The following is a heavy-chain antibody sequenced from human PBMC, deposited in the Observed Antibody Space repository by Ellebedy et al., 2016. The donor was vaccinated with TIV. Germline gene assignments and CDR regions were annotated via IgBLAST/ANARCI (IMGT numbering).Heavy chain of an antibody. Sequence: GESLKISCAASGFPLKNYAMSWVRQAPGKGLEWLSTISGGGDNIYYEDSVKGRFTISRDNSKNTLFLQMDSLRAEDTAVYYCAKRPLTMIVLPEYFFDYWGQGTLVTVSS. CDR3: AKRPLTMIVLPEYFFDY. D-gene: IGHD3-22*01. CDR1: GFPLKNYA. V-gene: IGHV3-23*01. CDR2: ISGGGDNI. J-gene: IGHJ4*02.